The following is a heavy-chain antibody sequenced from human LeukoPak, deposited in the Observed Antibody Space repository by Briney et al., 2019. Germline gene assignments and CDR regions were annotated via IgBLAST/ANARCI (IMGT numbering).Heavy chain of an antibody. CDR3: ARHGGGDSSVDS. J-gene: IGHJ5*01. D-gene: IGHD3-22*01. CDR2: IFYSGST. V-gene: IGHV4-59*08. Sequence: PSETLSLTCTVSGGAISNYYWSWMRQTPGKGLEWIGYIFYSGSTNYNPSLKSRVTISVDTSKNQFSLKLSSVTAADTAVYFCARHGGGDSSVDSWGQGTLVTVSS. CDR1: GGAISNYY.